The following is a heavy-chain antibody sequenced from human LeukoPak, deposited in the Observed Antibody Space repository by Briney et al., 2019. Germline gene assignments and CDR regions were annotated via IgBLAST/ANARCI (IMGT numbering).Heavy chain of an antibody. CDR2: IYYSGST. V-gene: IGHV4-59*01. CDR3: ARSYSSNAADY. CDR1: GGSISSYY. Sequence: PSETLSLTCTVSGGSISSYYWSWIRQPPGKGLEWIGNIYYSGSTNYNPSLKSRVTISVDTSKNQFSLKLSSVTAADTAVYDCARSYSSNAADYWGQGTLVTVSS. D-gene: IGHD6-13*01. J-gene: IGHJ4*02.